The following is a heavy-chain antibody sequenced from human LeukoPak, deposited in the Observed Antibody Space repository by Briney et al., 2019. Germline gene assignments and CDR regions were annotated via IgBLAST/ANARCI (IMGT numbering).Heavy chain of an antibody. Sequence: GGSLRLSCAASGFTFSSYEMNWVRQAPGKGLEWVSYISSSGSTIYYADSVKGRFTISRDNAKNSLYLQMNSLRAEDTAVYYCARDPRRFGELLPNWFDPWGQGTLVTVSS. D-gene: IGHD3-10*01. V-gene: IGHV3-48*03. CDR2: ISSSGSTI. J-gene: IGHJ5*02. CDR1: GFTFSSYE. CDR3: ARDPRRFGELLPNWFDP.